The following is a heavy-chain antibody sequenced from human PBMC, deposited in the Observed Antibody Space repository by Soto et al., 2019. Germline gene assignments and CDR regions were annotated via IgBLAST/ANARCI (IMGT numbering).Heavy chain of an antibody. V-gene: IGHV3-23*01. Sequence: EVQLLESGGGLVKPGGSLRLSCGASGFIFRNYGLIWVRRAPGQGLEWVSDISGSGSVTNYAGSVKGRFTTSRETSNNTLSLQMDSLRAEDTAVYYCAKGGVAAARGYFDHWGQGTRVTVSS. CDR3: AKGGVAAARGYFDH. J-gene: IGHJ4*02. CDR2: ISGSGSVT. D-gene: IGHD6-13*01. CDR1: GFIFRNYG.